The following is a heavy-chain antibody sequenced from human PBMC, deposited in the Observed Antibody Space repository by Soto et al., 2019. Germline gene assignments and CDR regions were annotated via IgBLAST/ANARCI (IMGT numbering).Heavy chain of an antibody. D-gene: IGHD5-12*01. CDR2: FDPEDGET. Sequence: ASLKVSCKVSGYTLTELSMHWVRQAPGKGLEWMGGFDPEDGETIYAQKFQGRVTMTEDTSTDTAYMELSSLRSEDTAVYYCATALGGDIVATIPLVWGQGTLVTVSS. CDR3: ATALGGDIVATIPLV. V-gene: IGHV1-24*01. J-gene: IGHJ4*02. CDR1: GYTLTELS.